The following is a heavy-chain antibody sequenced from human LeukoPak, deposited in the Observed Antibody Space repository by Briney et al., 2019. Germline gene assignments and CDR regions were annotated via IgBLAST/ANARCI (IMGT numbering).Heavy chain of an antibody. CDR1: GYTFTSYD. J-gene: IGHJ4*02. V-gene: IGHV1-8*03. CDR2: MNPNSGNT. CDR3: ALQQQLRRVGDY. Sequence: ASVKVSCKASGYTFTSYDINWVRQATGQGLEWMGWMNPNSGNTGYAQKFQGRVTITRDTSASAAYMEMRSLTSEDTTVYYCALQQQLRRVGDYWGQGTLVTVSS. D-gene: IGHD1-1*01.